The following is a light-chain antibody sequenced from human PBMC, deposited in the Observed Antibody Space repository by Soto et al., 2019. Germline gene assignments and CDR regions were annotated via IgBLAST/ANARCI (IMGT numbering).Light chain of an antibody. CDR3: QQYGNSPGT. CDR2: GAS. CDR1: HSVSGNF. J-gene: IGKJ2*01. Sequence: EIVLTQSPGTLSLSPGERATLSCRASHSVSGNFLAWYQQRPGQAPRLLIYGASSRAADIPDRFSGSGSGTDFTLTISRLEPEAFAVYFCQQYGNSPGTFGQGTKLEIK. V-gene: IGKV3-20*01.